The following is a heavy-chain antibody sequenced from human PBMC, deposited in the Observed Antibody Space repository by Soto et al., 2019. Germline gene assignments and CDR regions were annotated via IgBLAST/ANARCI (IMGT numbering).Heavy chain of an antibody. D-gene: IGHD1-26*01. CDR1: GFTFSDYY. V-gene: IGHV3-11*01. CDR3: GRIVGATAWVDY. J-gene: IGHJ4*02. CDR2: ISSSGSTI. Sequence: QVQLVESGGGLVKPGGSLRLSCAASGFTFSDYYMSWIRQAPGKGLEWVSYISSSGSTIYYADSVKGRFTISRDNAKNSLYLQMNSPRAGDAAVDYCGRIVGATAWVDYWGQGTLVTVSS.